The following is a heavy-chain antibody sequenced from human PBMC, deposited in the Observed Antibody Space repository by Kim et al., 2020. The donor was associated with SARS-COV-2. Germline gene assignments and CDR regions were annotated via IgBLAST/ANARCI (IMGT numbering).Heavy chain of an antibody. J-gene: IGHJ4*02. D-gene: IGHD2-15*01. V-gene: IGHV3-33*06. Sequence: GSLRLSCAPSGFTFSSYGMHWVRQAPGKGLESVAVIWYDGSNKYYADSVKGRFTISRDNSKNTLYLQMNSLRVEDTAVYYCAKDPSGCRGGTCYPDYWARESWLPSPQ. CDR1: GFTFSSYG. CDR3: AKDPSGCRGGTCYPDY. CDR2: IWYDGSNK.